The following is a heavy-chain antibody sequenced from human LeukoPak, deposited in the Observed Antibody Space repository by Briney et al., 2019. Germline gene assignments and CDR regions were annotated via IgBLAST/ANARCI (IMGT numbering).Heavy chain of an antibody. Sequence: PGGSLRLSCAASGFTFSSYGMHWVRQAPGKGLEWAAFIRYDGSNKYYADSVKGRFTISRDNSKNTLYLQMNSLRAEDTAVYYCAKVRDDYGDYFDYWGQGTLVTVSS. CDR2: IRYDGSNK. V-gene: IGHV3-30*02. CDR3: AKVRDDYGDYFDY. J-gene: IGHJ4*02. CDR1: GFTFSSYG. D-gene: IGHD4-17*01.